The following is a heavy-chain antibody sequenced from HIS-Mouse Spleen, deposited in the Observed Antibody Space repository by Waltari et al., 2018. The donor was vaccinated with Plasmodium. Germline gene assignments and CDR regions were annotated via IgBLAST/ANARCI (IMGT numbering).Heavy chain of an antibody. CDR1: GFSLSTSGVG. D-gene: IGHD6-19*01. J-gene: IGHJ3*02. V-gene: IGHV2-5*02. Sequence: QITLKESGPTLVKPTQTLTLTCTFSGFSLSTSGVGVGWIRQPPGKALEWLALIYWDDDKRYSPSLKSTLTITKDTSKNQVVLTMTNMDPVDTATYYCAHRRSDVAVAGVGTDAFDIWGQGTMVTVSS. CDR3: AHRRSDVAVAGVGTDAFDI. CDR2: IYWDDDK.